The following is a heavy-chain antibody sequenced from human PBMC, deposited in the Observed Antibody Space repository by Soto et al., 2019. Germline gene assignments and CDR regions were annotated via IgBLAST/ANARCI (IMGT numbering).Heavy chain of an antibody. J-gene: IGHJ6*02. V-gene: IGHV1-18*01. CDR2: ISAYNGNT. Sequence: QVQLVQSGAEVKKPGASVKVSCKASGYTFTNYGISWVRQAPGQGLEWMGWISAYNGNTNYAQKLQGGVTMTTDTSTSTAYMELRSLRSDDTAVYYCARVGDCSSTSCRYYYYYGMDVWGQGTTVTVSS. CDR1: GYTFTNYG. D-gene: IGHD2-2*01. CDR3: ARVGDCSSTSCRYYYYYGMDV.